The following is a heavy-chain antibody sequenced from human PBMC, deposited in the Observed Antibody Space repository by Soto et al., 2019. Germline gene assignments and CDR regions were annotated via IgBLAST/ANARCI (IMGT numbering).Heavy chain of an antibody. Sequence: QLQLQESGPGLVKPSETLSLICTVSGGSISYYRGWIRQPPGKGLEWIGSINYSGSTYYNPSLKSRVTISVETSKNQFSLKLSSVTAADTAVYYCANFYGDYVSYWGQGTLVTVSS. V-gene: IGHV4-39*01. CDR1: GGSISYY. CDR2: INYSGST. J-gene: IGHJ4*02. CDR3: ANFYGDYVSY. D-gene: IGHD4-17*01.